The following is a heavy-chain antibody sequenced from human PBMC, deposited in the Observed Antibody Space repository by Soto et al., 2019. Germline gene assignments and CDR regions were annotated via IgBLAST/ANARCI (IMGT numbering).Heavy chain of an antibody. J-gene: IGHJ6*04. CDR1: WYTLTIYL. CDR2: ISAYNGNT. Sequence: GASVEVAFKASWYTLTIYLMILLRDSPLQWLELMGWISAYNGNTNYAQNLQGRVTMTTETSKSTAYMDLRSLRSDDTAGYYCARDPGIAEAGINLSGMEVRGKGNTVNVSS. CDR3: ARDPGIAEAGINLSGMEV. V-gene: IGHV1-18*01. D-gene: IGHD6-13*01.